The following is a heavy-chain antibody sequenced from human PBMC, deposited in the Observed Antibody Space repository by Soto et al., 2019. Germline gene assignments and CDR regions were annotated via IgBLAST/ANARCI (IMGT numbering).Heavy chain of an antibody. D-gene: IGHD6-6*01. J-gene: IGHJ1*01. CDR3: AVKGSIAARRRSEYFQH. V-gene: IGHV1-18*01. Sequence: QVQLVQSGAEVKKPGASVKVSCKASGYTLTSYGISWVRQAPGQGLEWMGWISAYNGNTNYAQKLQGRVTMTTDTSMSTAYMELRSLRSDDTAVYYCAVKGSIAARRRSEYFQHWGQGTLVTVSS. CDR1: GYTLTSYG. CDR2: ISAYNGNT.